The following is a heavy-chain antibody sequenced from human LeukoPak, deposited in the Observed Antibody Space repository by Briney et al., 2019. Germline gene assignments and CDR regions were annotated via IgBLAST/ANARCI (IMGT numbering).Heavy chain of an antibody. J-gene: IGHJ4*02. CDR1: GFTFNTYS. CDR3: ARSGYSYEFDY. V-gene: IGHV3-21*01. D-gene: IGHD5-18*01. CDR2: ISSSSSYI. Sequence: GGSLRLSCAASGFTFNTYSMNWVRQAPGKGLEWVSSISSSSSYIYYADSVKGRFTISRDNAKNSLYLQMNSLRAEDTAVYYCARSGYSYEFDYWGQGTLVTVSS.